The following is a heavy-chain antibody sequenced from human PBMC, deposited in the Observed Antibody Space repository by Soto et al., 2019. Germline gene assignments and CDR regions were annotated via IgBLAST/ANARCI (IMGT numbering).Heavy chain of an antibody. CDR1: GDSISGSQW. Sequence: PSETLSLTCAVSGDSISGSQWWSWIRQTPGKGLEWIGYVESSGRTEYKPSLASRVTLSLDSSQNQFSLTLRSVTTADRALYFCARGVYGAYLDYWGQGSPVTVSS. V-gene: IGHV4-4*08. J-gene: IGHJ4*02. D-gene: IGHD3-10*01. CDR2: VESSGRT. CDR3: ARGVYGAYLDY.